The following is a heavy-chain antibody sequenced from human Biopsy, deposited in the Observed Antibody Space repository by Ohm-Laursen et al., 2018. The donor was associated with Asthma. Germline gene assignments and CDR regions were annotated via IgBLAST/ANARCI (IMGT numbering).Heavy chain of an antibody. CDR1: GGSISSGGYS. J-gene: IGHJ4*02. V-gene: IGHV4-30-2*01. D-gene: IGHD5-24*01. Sequence: QTLSLTCAVSGGSISSGGYSWSWIRQPPGKGLEWIGYIYHSGSTYYNPSLKSRVTISVDRSKNQFSLKLSSVTAADTAVYYCARVKDGYNFDYWGQRTLVTVSS. CDR2: IYHSGST. CDR3: ARVKDGYNFDY.